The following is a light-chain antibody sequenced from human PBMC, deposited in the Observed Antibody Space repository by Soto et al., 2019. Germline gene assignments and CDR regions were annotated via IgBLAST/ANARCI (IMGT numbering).Light chain of an antibody. Sequence: QSVLTQPASVSGSPGQSIAISCTGTSSDVGAYNYVAWYQQHPGKGPKLMIFDVSDRPSGVSNRFSGSKSGNTASLTISRLQAEDEADYYCSSYTTSSTLVFGGGTKLTVL. V-gene: IGLV2-14*01. J-gene: IGLJ3*02. CDR3: SSYTTSSTLV. CDR2: DVS. CDR1: SSDVGAYNY.